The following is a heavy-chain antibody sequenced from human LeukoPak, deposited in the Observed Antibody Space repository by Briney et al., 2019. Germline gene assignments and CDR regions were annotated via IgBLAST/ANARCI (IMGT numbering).Heavy chain of an antibody. V-gene: IGHV1-3*01. Sequence: ASVKVSCKASGYTFTSYAMHWVRQAPGQRLEWMGWINAGNGNTKYSQKFQGRVTITRDTSASTAYTKLSSLRSEDTAVYYCARDYYDSSGADYWGQGTLVTVSS. J-gene: IGHJ4*02. D-gene: IGHD3-22*01. CDR2: INAGNGNT. CDR1: GYTFTSYA. CDR3: ARDYYDSSGADY.